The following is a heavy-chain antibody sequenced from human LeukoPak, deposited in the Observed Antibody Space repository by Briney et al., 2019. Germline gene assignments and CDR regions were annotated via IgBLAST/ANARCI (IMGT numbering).Heavy chain of an antibody. CDR2: MNPNSGNT. CDR1: GYTFTSYD. CDR3: AVNYYGSGDLDY. J-gene: IGHJ4*02. V-gene: IGHV1-8*01. D-gene: IGHD3-10*01. Sequence: GASVKVSCKASGYTFTSYDINWVRQATGQGLEWMGWMNPNSGNTGYAQKFQGRVTMTRNTSISTAYMELSSLRSEDTAVYYCAVNYYGSGDLDYWGQGTLVTVSS.